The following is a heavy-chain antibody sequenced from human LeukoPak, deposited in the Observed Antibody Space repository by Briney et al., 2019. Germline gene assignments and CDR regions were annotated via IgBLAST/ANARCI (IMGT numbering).Heavy chain of an antibody. Sequence: GGSLRLSCAASGFTFSSYAMSWVRQAPGKGLEWVSAISGSGGSTYYADSVKGRFTISRDNSKNTLYLQMNSLRAKDTAVYYCANPYGTGPVVWFDPWGQGTLVTVSP. CDR1: GFTFSSYA. CDR2: ISGSGGST. J-gene: IGHJ5*02. CDR3: ANPYGTGPVVWFDP. V-gene: IGHV3-23*01. D-gene: IGHD3-10*01.